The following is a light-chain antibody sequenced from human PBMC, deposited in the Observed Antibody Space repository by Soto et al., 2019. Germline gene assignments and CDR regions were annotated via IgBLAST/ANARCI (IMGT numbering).Light chain of an antibody. J-gene: IGLJ1*01. CDR2: DVS. CDR3: SSYISSSTLV. V-gene: IGLV2-14*01. CDR1: SSDVGGYNY. Sequence: QSALTQPASVSGSPGQSITISCTGTSSDVGGYNYVSWYQQYPGKVPKLIIYDVSNRPSGVSNRFSGSKSGNTASLTISGLQAEDEADYYCSSYISSSTLVFGTGTKVTVL.